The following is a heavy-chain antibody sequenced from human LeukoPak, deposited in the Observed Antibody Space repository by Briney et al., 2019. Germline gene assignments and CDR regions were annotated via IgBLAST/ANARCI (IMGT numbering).Heavy chain of an antibody. Sequence: GASVTVSCKASGYTFTSYGISWVRQAPGQGLEWMGWISAYSGNTNYAQKLQGRVTMTTDTSTSTAYMELRRLRSDDTAVYYCAYVALGVIARRFAFDIWGQGTMVTVSS. CDR1: GYTFTSYG. J-gene: IGHJ3*02. D-gene: IGHD2-21*01. CDR2: ISAYSGNT. V-gene: IGHV1-18*01. CDR3: AYVALGVIARRFAFDI.